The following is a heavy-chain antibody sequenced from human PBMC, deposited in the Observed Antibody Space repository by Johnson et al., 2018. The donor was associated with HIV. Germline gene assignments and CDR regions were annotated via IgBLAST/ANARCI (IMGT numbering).Heavy chain of an antibody. CDR3: AKAQQLVPGGDAFDS. D-gene: IGHD6-6*01. Sequence: QEQLVESGGGVVQPGRSLRLSCVASGFIFRNYAIHWVRQAPGKGLEWVAVIWYDGSNKYYADSVKGRFTISRDNSKNTVYLEMNSLRAEDTAVYYWAKAQQLVPGGDAFDSWGQGTMVTVSS. CDR2: IWYDGSNK. CDR1: GFIFRNYA. V-gene: IGHV3-33*06. J-gene: IGHJ3*02.